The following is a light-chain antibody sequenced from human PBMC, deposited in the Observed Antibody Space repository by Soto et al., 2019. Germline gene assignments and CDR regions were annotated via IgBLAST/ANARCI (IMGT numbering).Light chain of an antibody. CDR1: SSDVAGFDS. CDR3: SSYTTSSTLV. J-gene: IGLJ3*02. Sequence: QSALTQPRSVSGSPRQSVTISCTGTSSDVAGFDSVSWYQQHPDKAPKLLIYEVTKRPSGVSNRFSGSKSGNTASLTISGLQAEDEADYYCSSYTTSSTLVFGGGTKLTVL. V-gene: IGLV2-14*01. CDR2: EVT.